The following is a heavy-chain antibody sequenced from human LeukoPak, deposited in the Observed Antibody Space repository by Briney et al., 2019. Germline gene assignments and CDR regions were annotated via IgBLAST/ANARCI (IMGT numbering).Heavy chain of an antibody. V-gene: IGHV3-7*03. J-gene: IGHJ6*02. CDR2: IKQDGSEK. D-gene: IGHD4-23*01. Sequence: GGSLRLSCAASGFTFSSYWMSWVRQAPGKGPEWVANIKQDGSEKYYVDSVKGRFTISRDNAKNSLYLQMNSLRAEDTAVYYCARDYSGNPQFYYYGMDVWGQGTTVTVSS. CDR1: GFTFSSYW. CDR3: ARDYSGNPQFYYYGMDV.